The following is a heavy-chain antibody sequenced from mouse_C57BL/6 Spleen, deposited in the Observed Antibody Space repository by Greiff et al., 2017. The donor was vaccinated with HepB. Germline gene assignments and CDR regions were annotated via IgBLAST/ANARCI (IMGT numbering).Heavy chain of an antibody. CDR2: ISDGGSYT. CDR1: GFTFSSYA. V-gene: IGHV5-4*03. CDR3: ARVLYGKGDFDY. Sequence: EVKLMESGGGLVKPGGSLKLSCAASGFTFSSYAMSWVRQTPEKRLEWVATISDGGSYTYYPDNVKGRFTISRDNAKNNLYLQMSHLKSEDTAMYYCARVLYGKGDFDYWGQGTTLTVSS. J-gene: IGHJ2*01. D-gene: IGHD2-1*01.